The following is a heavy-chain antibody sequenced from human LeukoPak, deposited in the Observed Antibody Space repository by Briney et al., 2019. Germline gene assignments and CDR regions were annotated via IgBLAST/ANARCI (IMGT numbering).Heavy chain of an antibody. V-gene: IGHV3-48*04. CDR1: GFTFSNYS. CDR2: ISSSSSTI. D-gene: IGHD6-13*01. J-gene: IGHJ4*02. Sequence: GGSLRLSCAASGFTFSNYSMNWVRQAPGKGLEWLSYISSSSSTIYYADSVKGRFTISRDNAKNSLYLQMNSLRAEDTAVYYCAKDRRYSSSWYQTEFDYWGQGTLVTVSS. CDR3: AKDRRYSSSWYQTEFDY.